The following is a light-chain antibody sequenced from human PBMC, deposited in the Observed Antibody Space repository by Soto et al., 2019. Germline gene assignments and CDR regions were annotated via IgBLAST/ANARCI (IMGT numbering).Light chain of an antibody. CDR1: QSFPGL. J-gene: IGKJ5*01. V-gene: IGKV3-11*01. CDR2: DAY. CDR3: QQRHMWPIT. Sequence: EVVLTQSPVTLSLSPGERATLSCRASQSFPGLLAWYKQKPGQAPRLLIYDAYNRATGIPPRFSGSGSGTDFTLTISSLEPEDSAVYYCQQRHMWPITFGQGTRLEIK.